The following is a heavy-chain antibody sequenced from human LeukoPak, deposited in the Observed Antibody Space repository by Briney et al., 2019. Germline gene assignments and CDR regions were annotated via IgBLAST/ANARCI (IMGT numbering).Heavy chain of an antibody. D-gene: IGHD3-9*01. Sequence: PGGSLRLSCAASGFTFSSYWMNWVRQGPGKGLVWVSRINSDGSSTKYADSVKGRFTISRDNAKNTLYLQMNSLRAEDTAVYYCASGRTGYHYFDYWGQGTLVTVSS. CDR3: ASGRTGYHYFDY. CDR2: INSDGSST. V-gene: IGHV3-74*01. CDR1: GFTFSSYW. J-gene: IGHJ4*02.